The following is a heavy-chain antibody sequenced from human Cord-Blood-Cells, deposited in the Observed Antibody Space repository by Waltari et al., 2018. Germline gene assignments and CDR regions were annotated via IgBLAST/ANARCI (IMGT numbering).Heavy chain of an antibody. J-gene: IGHJ5*02. CDR2: INPNSGGT. Sequence: QVQLVQSGAEVKKPGASVKVSCKASGYTFTGYYMHWVRQAPGQGLEWMGWINPNSGGTNYAQKFQGWVTMTRDTSISTAYMELSRLRADDTAVYYCARGSWGSGSYYAGAWFDTWGQGTLVTVSS. V-gene: IGHV1-2*04. CDR3: ARGSWGSGSYYAGAWFDT. CDR1: GYTFTGYY. D-gene: IGHD1-26*01.